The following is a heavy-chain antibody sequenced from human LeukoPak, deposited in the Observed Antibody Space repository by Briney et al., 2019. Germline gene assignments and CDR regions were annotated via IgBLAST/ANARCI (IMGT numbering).Heavy chain of an antibody. D-gene: IGHD3-10*01. V-gene: IGHV1-2*02. J-gene: IGHJ5*02. CDR1: GYTFTGYY. Sequence: GAPVKVSCKASGYTFTGYYMHWVRQAPGQGLEWMGWINPNSGGTNYAQKFQGRVTMTRDTSISTAYMELSRLRSDDTAVYYCARYLYYYGSGSYNWFDPWGQGTLVTVSS. CDR2: INPNSGGT. CDR3: ARYLYYYGSGSYNWFDP.